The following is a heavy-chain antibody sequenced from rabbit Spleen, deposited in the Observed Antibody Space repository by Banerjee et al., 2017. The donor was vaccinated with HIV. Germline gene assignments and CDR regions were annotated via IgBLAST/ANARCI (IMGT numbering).Heavy chain of an antibody. D-gene: IGHD8-1*01. V-gene: IGHV1S40*01. CDR2: IDTGTGDVT. Sequence: LVEYGGGLVQPGASLKLTCTASGFSFSAKTVMCWVRQAPGKGLEWIACIDTGTGDVTAYASSGEGRFSTSNTSSTTATLQITTRTAAAATTYFCATDAVTSVSSYNMDFWGPGTLVTVS. CDR1: GFSFSAKTV. J-gene: IGHJ6*01. CDR3: ATDAVTSVSSYNMDF.